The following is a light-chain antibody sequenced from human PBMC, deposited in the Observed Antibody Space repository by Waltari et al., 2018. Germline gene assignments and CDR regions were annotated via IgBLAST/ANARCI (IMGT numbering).Light chain of an antibody. CDR3: QQYNLWPWT. V-gene: IGKV1-5*01. CDR2: DAS. CDR1: HTINNY. Sequence: DIQMTQSPSTLSASEGDRVTITCRASHTINNYLAWYQQKPGKAPKLVIYDASSLESGVPSRFSGSGSGTEFTLTISSLQSEDFAIYYCQQYNLWPWTFDQGTKVDIK. J-gene: IGKJ1*01.